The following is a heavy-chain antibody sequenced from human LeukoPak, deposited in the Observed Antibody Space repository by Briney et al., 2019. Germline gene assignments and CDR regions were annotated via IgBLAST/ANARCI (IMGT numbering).Heavy chain of an antibody. D-gene: IGHD2-8*01. CDR3: AGMVFGIMTGYYHDS. V-gene: IGHV4-59*11. Sequence: PSETLSLTCNVSGVSISSHYWSWLRQPPGKGLEWIGYRYHNGNSNYNPSLRSRVAVSIDMSKSQVSLSLNSVTAADTAVYYCAGMVFGIMTGYYHDSWGQGTLVTVSS. J-gene: IGHJ4*02. CDR2: RYHNGNS. CDR1: GVSISSHY.